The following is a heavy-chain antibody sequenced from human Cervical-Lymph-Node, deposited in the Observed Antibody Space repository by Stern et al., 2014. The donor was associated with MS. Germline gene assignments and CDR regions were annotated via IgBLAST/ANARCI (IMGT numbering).Heavy chain of an antibody. CDR2: MNLNNGYK. V-gene: IGHV1-8*01. D-gene: IGHD3-3*01. CDR1: GYTFTNYD. Sequence: VPLVESGAEVKKPGASVKVSCKASGYTFTNYDVNWARQATGQGLAWMGSMNLNNGYKVYAQKFQGRFTMTRNTSLSTAYMELSSLRSEDTATYYCARGKGGYDFWSGSDSDYYYGMDVWGQGATVTVSS. CDR3: ARGKGGYDFWSGSDSDYYYGMDV. J-gene: IGHJ6*02.